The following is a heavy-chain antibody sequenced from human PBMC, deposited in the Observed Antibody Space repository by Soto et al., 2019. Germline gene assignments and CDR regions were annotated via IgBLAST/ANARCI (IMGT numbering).Heavy chain of an antibody. J-gene: IGHJ4*01. CDR3: AKAHVMVVDGSTFDY. CDR1: GYSISSGSY. V-gene: IGHV4-38-2*01. Sequence: PSETLSLPVPVSGYSISSGSYGGWIRQPPGKGPEWIASIYHGGTTFYNPSLKSRVTVSVDKSNNQFSLKLRSVTAADTAVYYCAKAHVMVVDGSTFDYWGHGTLVTVSS. CDR2: IYHGGTT. D-gene: IGHD6-19*01.